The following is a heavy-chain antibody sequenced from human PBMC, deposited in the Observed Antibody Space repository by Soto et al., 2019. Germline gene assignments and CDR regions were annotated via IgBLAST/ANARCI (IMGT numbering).Heavy chain of an antibody. CDR2: IIPILGTA. Sequence: QVILAQSGAEVKKPGSSVKVSCKVSGGSFSSFSINWVRQAPGQRFEWMGGIIPILGTANFTQKFQDRVTFAADDSTSTAYMTLSSLTSADTAFYCCTSFDSNGYYRQNHYWGPGTQVTVSS. CDR3: TSFDSNGYYRQNHY. CDR1: GGSFSSFS. J-gene: IGHJ4*02. D-gene: IGHD3-22*01. V-gene: IGHV1-69*01.